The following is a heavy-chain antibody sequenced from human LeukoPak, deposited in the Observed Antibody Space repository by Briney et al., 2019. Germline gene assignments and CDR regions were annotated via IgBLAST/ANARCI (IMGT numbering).Heavy chain of an antibody. J-gene: IGHJ4*02. CDR2: INPNSGGT. D-gene: IGHD3-22*01. CDR1: GYTFTGYY. Sequence: ASVKVSCKASGYTFTGYYMHWVRQAPGQGLEWMGWINPNSGGTNYAQKFQGRVTMTRDTSISTAYMELSRLRSDDTAVYYCARVRGYYHDSSGYYSGFPDYWGQGTLVTVSS. V-gene: IGHV1-2*02. CDR3: ARVRGYYHDSSGYYSGFPDY.